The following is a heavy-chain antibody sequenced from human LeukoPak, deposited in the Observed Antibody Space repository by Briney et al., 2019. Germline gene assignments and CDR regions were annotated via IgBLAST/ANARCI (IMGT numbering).Heavy chain of an antibody. CDR1: GFTFSSYG. J-gene: IGHJ4*02. V-gene: IGHV3-33*01. CDR2: IWYDGSNK. CDR3: ARGGRVVVVPAAMGTTRDANFDY. Sequence: GGSLRLSCAASGFTFSSYGMHRVRQAPGKGLEWVAVIWYDGSNKYYADSVKGRFTISRDNSKNTLYLQMNSLRAEDTAVYYCARGGRVVVVPAAMGTTRDANFDYWGQGTLVTVSS. D-gene: IGHD2-2*01.